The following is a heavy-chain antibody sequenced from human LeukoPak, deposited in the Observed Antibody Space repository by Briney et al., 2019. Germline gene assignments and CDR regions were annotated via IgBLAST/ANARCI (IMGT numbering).Heavy chain of an antibody. CDR1: GGSISSGGYS. CDR3: ARAPITIFDFDY. Sequence: SETLSLTCDVSGGSISSGGYSWSWIRQPPGKGLEWIGYIYHSGSTYYNPSLKSRVTISVDRSKNQFSLKLSSVTAADTAVYYCARAPITIFDFDYWGQGTLVTVSS. V-gene: IGHV4-30-2*01. J-gene: IGHJ4*02. D-gene: IGHD3-3*01. CDR2: IYHSGST.